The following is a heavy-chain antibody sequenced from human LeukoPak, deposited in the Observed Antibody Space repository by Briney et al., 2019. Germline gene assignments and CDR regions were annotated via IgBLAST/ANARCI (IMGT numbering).Heavy chain of an antibody. D-gene: IGHD3-3*01. J-gene: IGHJ5*02. CDR1: GFTFSSYS. CDR2: ISSSSSTI. CDR3: ARGDYDFWSGYLNWFDP. V-gene: IGHV3-48*02. Sequence: GGSLRLSCAASGFTFSSYSMNWVRQAPGKGLEWVSYISSSSSTIYYADSAKGRFTISRDNAKNSLYLQMNSLRDEDTAVYYCARGDYDFWSGYLNWFDPWGQGTLVTVS.